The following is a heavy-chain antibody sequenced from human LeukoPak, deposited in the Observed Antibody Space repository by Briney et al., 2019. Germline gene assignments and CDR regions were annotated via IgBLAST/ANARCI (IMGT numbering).Heavy chain of an antibody. CDR2: IYHSGST. CDR1: GGSFSDYY. CDR3: ARGGDYGDYVFHY. J-gene: IGHJ4*02. Sequence: SETLSLTCAVYGGSFSDYYWTWIRQPPGKGLEWIGEIYHSGSTNYNPSLKSRVTISVDTSKNQLSLKLYSVTAVDTAVYYCARGGDYGDYVFHYWGQGTLVTVSS. V-gene: IGHV4-34*01. D-gene: IGHD4-17*01.